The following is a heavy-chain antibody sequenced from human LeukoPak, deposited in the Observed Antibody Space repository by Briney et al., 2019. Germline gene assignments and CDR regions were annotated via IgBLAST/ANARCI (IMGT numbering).Heavy chain of an antibody. CDR1: GFTFSSYW. CDR3: ARAGIPIYYYYYMDV. V-gene: IGHV3-74*01. CDR2: TNNDGSST. D-gene: IGHD3-10*01. J-gene: IGHJ6*03. Sequence: GGSLRLSCAASGFTFSSYWMHWVRQAPGKGLVWVSRTNNDGSSTSYADSVKGRFTISRDNAENTLYLQMNSLRAEDTAVYYCARAGIPIYYYYYMDVWGKGTTVTISS.